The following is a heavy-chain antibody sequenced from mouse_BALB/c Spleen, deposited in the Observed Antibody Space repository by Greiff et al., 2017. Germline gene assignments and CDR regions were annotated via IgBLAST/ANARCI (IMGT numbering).Heavy chain of an antibody. CDR1: GFTFSSYT. V-gene: IGHV5-12-2*01. Sequence: EVKLMESGGGLVQPGGSLKLSCAASGFTFSSYTMSWVRQTPEKRLEWVAYISNGGGSTYYPDTVKGRFTISRDNAKNTLYLQMSSLKSEDTAMYYCARHHFAYWGQGTLVTVSA. CDR2: ISNGGGST. J-gene: IGHJ3*01. CDR3: ARHHFAY.